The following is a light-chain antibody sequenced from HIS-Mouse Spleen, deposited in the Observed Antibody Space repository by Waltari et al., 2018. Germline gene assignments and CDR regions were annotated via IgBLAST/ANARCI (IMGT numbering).Light chain of an antibody. CDR1: ALQNKY. V-gene: IGLV3-10*01. CDR3: YSTDSSGNHRV. Sequence: SYALTQLPSVSASPGQTARITCTGDALQNKYDYLYQQKSVQAPVLVIYEDSKRPSGIPERFSGSSSGTMATLTISGAQVEDEADYYCYSTDSSGNHRVFGGGTKLTVL. J-gene: IGLJ2*01. CDR2: EDS.